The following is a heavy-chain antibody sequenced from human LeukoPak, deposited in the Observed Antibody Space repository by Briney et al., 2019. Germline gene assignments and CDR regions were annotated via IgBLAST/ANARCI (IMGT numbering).Heavy chain of an antibody. V-gene: IGHV4-38-2*01. CDR3: ARLGITIFGLAYYFDY. CDR1: GYSISSGYY. J-gene: IGHJ4*02. D-gene: IGHD3-3*01. CDR2: IYHSGST. Sequence: SETLSLTCAVSGYSISSGYYWGWIRQPPGKGLEWIGSIYHSGSTYYNPSLKSRVTISVDTSKNQFSLKLSSVTAADTVVYYCARLGITIFGLAYYFDYWGQGTLVTVPS.